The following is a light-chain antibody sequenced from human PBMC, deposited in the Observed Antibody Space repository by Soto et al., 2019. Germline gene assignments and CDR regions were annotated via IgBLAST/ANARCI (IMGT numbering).Light chain of an antibody. Sequence: QSVLTQPASVSGSPGQSITISCTGTSSDVGAYNYVSWYQQHPGKAPKLMIYEVSNRPSGVSNRFSGSKSGNTASLTISGLQAEDEADYHCSSYTSSSTYVLGTGTKVTVL. J-gene: IGLJ1*01. CDR2: EVS. V-gene: IGLV2-14*01. CDR3: SSYTSSSTYV. CDR1: SSDVGAYNY.